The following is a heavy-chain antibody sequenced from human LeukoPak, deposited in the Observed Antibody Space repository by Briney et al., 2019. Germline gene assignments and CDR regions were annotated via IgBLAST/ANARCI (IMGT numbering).Heavy chain of an antibody. D-gene: IGHD2/OR15-2a*01. CDR1: GGSFSGYY. J-gene: IGHJ6*02. V-gene: IGHV4-59*08. Sequence: SETLSLTCAVYGGSFSGYYWSWIRQPPGKGLEWIGYIYYTGSTIYNPSLRSRVTMSVDVSKNQFSLYLTSVTAADTAVYYCARHDPVGHFLRGMDVWGQGTTVTVSS. CDR3: ARHDPVGHFLRGMDV. CDR2: IYYTGST.